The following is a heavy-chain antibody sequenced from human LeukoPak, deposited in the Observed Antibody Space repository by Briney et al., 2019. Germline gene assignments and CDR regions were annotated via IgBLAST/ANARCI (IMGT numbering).Heavy chain of an antibody. Sequence: GESLKISCKGSGYSFTSYWIGWVRQMRGKGLEWMGIIYPGDSDTRDSPSFQGQVTISADKSISTAYLQWSSMKASDTAMYYCASRHYYGSSGYPPDAFDIWGQGTMVTVSS. CDR1: GYSFTSYW. V-gene: IGHV5-51*01. J-gene: IGHJ3*02. D-gene: IGHD3-22*01. CDR2: IYPGDSDT. CDR3: ASRHYYGSSGYPPDAFDI.